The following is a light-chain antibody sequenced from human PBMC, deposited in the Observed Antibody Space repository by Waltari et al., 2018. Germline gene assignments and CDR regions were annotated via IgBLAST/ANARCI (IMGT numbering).Light chain of an antibody. CDR3: QAWVSSTAV. CDR1: TLGAVY. J-gene: IGLJ2*01. CDR2: QDT. V-gene: IGLV3-1*01. Sequence: SYGLTQPPSVSVSPGQTARLTCPGPTLGAVYVCWYQQKPGQSPVLVIYQDTQRPSGIPERFSGSTSGNTATLTISGAQPMDEADYYCQAWVSSTAVFGGGTRLAVL.